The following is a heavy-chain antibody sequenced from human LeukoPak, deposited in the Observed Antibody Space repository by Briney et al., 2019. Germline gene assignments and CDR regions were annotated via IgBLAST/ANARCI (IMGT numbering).Heavy chain of an antibody. CDR2: ISYSGTT. CDR1: GGSISSDY. J-gene: IGHJ1*01. CDR3: ARGGDSGSYPLVEYFQH. D-gene: IGHD3-10*01. V-gene: IGHV4-59*01. Sequence: KPAETLSLTCNVSGGSISSDYWGWIRQPPGKGLEWIGYISYSGTTNYNPSLKSRVSMSLDTSKNQFSLKVTSVITADTAVYYCARGGDSGSYPLVEYFQHWGQGTLVTVSS.